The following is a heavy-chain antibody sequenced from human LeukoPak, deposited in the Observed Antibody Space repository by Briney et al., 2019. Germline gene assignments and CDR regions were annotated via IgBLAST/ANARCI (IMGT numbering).Heavy chain of an antibody. Sequence: SETLSLTCTVSGGSISSSSYYWGWIRQPPGKGLEWIGSIYYSGSTYYNPSLKSRVTISVDTSKNQFSLKLGSVTAADTAVYYCAGRRDGYNFRWGQGTLVTVSS. J-gene: IGHJ4*02. CDR2: IYYSGST. D-gene: IGHD5-24*01. CDR1: GGSISSSSYY. CDR3: AGRRDGYNFR. V-gene: IGHV4-39*07.